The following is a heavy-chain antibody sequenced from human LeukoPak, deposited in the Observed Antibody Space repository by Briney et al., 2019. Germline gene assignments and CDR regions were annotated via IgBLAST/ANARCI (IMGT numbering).Heavy chain of an antibody. J-gene: IGHJ3*02. Sequence: GGSLRLSCAASGFIFSDYYMGWIRQAPGKGLEWVSYISGSGSTIFYADSVKGRFTISRDNAKNSMHLQMNSLRAEDTAVYYCGRDFGLSGTKRSFDIWGQGTMVTVSS. CDR2: ISGSGSTI. CDR3: GRDFGLSGTKRSFDI. D-gene: IGHD1-7*01. V-gene: IGHV3-11*01. CDR1: GFIFSDYY.